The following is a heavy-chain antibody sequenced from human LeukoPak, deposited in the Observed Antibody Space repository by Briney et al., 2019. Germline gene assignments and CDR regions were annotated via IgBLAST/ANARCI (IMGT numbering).Heavy chain of an antibody. CDR2: ISYDGRNI. CDR1: GFTFNSYG. J-gene: IGHJ4*02. D-gene: IGHD2-2*01. Sequence: GGSLRLSCAASGFTFNSYGMHWVRQAPGKGLEWVAVISYDGRNIHYPDSVKGRFTISRDISTDTLWLQMDSLRTEDTAVYYCAKGPLRGTAAAIDYWGQGTLVTVSS. CDR3: AKGPLRGTAAAIDY. V-gene: IGHV3-30*18.